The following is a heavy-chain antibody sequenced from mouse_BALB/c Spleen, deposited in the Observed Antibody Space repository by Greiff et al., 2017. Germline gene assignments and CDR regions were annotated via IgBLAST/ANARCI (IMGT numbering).Heavy chain of an antibody. D-gene: IGHD2-1*01. Sequence: EVMLVESGGGLVKPGGSLKLSCAASGFTFSSYAMSWVRQTPEKRLEWVASISSGGSTYYPDSVKGRFTISRDNARNILYLQMSSLRSEDTAMYYCAREDGKSYAMDYWGQGTSVTVSS. CDR2: ISSGGST. CDR3: AREDGKSYAMDY. J-gene: IGHJ4*01. V-gene: IGHV5-6-5*01. CDR1: GFTFSSYA.